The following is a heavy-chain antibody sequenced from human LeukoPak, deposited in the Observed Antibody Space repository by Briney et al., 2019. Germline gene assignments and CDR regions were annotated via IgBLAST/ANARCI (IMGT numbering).Heavy chain of an antibody. D-gene: IGHD3-3*01. CDR1: GVSINSHY. J-gene: IGHJ6*03. Sequence: PSVTLSLTCTVSGVSINSHYWSWIRRPPGKGLEWIGFIYDSGSANYKSSLKSRVSMSVDTSKNQVSLKLNSVTAADTAVYYCARVLQNYYHMDVWGKGTTVTVSS. V-gene: IGHV4-59*11. CDR3: ARVLQNYYHMDV. CDR2: IYDSGSA.